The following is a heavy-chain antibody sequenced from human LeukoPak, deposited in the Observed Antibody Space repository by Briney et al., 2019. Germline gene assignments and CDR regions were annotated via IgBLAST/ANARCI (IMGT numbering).Heavy chain of an antibody. CDR3: AKDAPFCSSTSCYTATNSFDY. CDR1: GFTFSSYA. Sequence: GGSLRLSCAASGFTFSSYAMSWVRQAPGKGLEWVSAISGSGGSTYYADSVKGRFTISRDNSKNTLYLQMNSLRAEDTAVYYCAKDAPFCSSTSCYTATNSFDYWGQGTLVTVSS. J-gene: IGHJ4*02. CDR2: ISGSGGST. D-gene: IGHD2-2*02. V-gene: IGHV3-23*01.